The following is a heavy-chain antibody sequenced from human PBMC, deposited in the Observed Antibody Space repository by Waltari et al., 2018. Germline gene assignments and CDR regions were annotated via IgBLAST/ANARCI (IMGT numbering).Heavy chain of an antibody. CDR2: SIPIFGTA. J-gene: IGHJ4*02. Sequence: QVQLVQSGAEVKKPGSSVKVSCKASGGTFSSYAISWVRQAPGQGLEWMGGSIPIFGTANYAQKFQGRVTITADESTSTAYTELSSLRSEDTAVYYCARSVVEMATIYYFDYWGQGTLVTVSS. V-gene: IGHV1-69*13. D-gene: IGHD5-12*01. CDR3: ARSVVEMATIYYFDY. CDR1: GGTFSSYA.